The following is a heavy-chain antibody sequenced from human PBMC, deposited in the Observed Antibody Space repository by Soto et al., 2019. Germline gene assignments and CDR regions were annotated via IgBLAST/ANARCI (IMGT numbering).Heavy chain of an antibody. CDR1: SGSIDNVYW. CDR3: ATRFKSRQWLAYFDY. V-gene: IGHV4-4*02. J-gene: IGHJ4*02. D-gene: IGHD6-19*01. CDR2: TSHDGVT. Sequence: PSETLSLTCAVSSGSIDNVYWWSWVRQSPGKGLEWIGDTSHDGVTNYNPSLEGRVTISIDTSNNQFSLKLTSVTAADTAVYYCATRFKSRQWLAYFDYWGQGILVTVSS.